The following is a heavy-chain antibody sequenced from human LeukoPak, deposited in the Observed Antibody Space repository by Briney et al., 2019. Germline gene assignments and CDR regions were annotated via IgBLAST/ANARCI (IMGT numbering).Heavy chain of an antibody. CDR1: GFTFSDYY. CDR2: ISSSSSYT. CDR3: ARAGAGSSWFSDAFDI. D-gene: IGHD6-13*01. J-gene: IGHJ3*02. Sequence: GGSLRLSCAASGFTFSDYYMSWIRQAPGKGLEWVSYISSSSSYTNYADSVKGRFTISRDNAKNSLYLQMNSLRAEDTAVHYCARAGAGSSWFSDAFDIWGQGTMVTVSS. V-gene: IGHV3-11*06.